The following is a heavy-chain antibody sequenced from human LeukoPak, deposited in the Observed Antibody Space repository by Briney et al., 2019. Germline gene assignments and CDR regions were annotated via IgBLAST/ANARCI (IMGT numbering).Heavy chain of an antibody. J-gene: IGHJ1*01. CDR2: INPSGGST. CDR3: AREGLGPLPRAEYFQH. V-gene: IGHV1-46*01. CDR1: GYTFTSYY. Sequence: ASVKVSCKASGYTFTSYYMHWVRQAPGQGLEWMGIINPSGGSTSYAQKFQGRVTMTRDTSTSTVYMELSSLRSEDMAVYYCAREGLGPLPRAEYFQHWGQGTLVTVSS.